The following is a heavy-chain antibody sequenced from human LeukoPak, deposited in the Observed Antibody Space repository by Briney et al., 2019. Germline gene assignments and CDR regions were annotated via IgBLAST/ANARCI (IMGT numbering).Heavy chain of an antibody. CDR1: GFTVSSNY. Sequence: GGSLRLSCAASGFTVSSNYMSWVRQAPGKGLEWVSIIYSGGSTYYADSVKGRFTFSRDNSKKTVYLQMNSLRAEDTAIYYCAKSWELLNFDYWGQGALVTASS. J-gene: IGHJ4*02. CDR2: IYSGGST. V-gene: IGHV3-53*01. D-gene: IGHD1-26*01. CDR3: AKSWELLNFDY.